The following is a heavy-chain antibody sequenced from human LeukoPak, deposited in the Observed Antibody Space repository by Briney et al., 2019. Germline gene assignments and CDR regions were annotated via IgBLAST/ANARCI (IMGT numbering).Heavy chain of an antibody. D-gene: IGHD3-10*01. J-gene: IGHJ4*02. V-gene: IGHV2-70*01. CDR3: ARERMIRGVITDY. Sequence: SGPTLVKPTQPLTLTCTFSGFSLSTSGMCVSWIRQPPGKALEWLALIDWDDDKYYCTSLKTRLIISKNNYKNQVLLTMTNMDPVDTATYYCARERMIRGVITDYWGQGTLVTVSS. CDR1: GFSLSTSGMC. CDR2: IDWDDDK.